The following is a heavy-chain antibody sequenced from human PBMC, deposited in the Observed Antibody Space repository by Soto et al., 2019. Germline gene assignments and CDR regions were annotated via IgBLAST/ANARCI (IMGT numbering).Heavy chain of an antibody. J-gene: IGHJ5*02. D-gene: IGHD2-21*01. CDR1: GFVSNDYD. Sequence: HVQLAESGGGVVQPGRSLRLSCATSGFVSNDYDIHWVRQAPGKGLAWLASISNDGSNKYYADSVKGRFTISRDNSKNTLSLQINSLGAEDTAVYYCSRGIKGGLDAWGPGTLVTVSS. CDR3: SRGIKGGLDA. V-gene: IGHV3-30*03. CDR2: ISNDGSNK.